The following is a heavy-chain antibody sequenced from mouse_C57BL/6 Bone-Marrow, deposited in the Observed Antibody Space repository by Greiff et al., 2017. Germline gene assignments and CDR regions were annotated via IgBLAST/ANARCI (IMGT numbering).Heavy chain of an antibody. CDR3: ARGAY. Sequence: VKLQQSGAELVKPGASVKISCTASGYAFSSYWMNWVKQRPGKSLAWIGQIYPGDGDTNYNGKFKGKATLTADKSSSTAYMQLSSLTSDDSAVYFCARGAYWGQGTLVTVSA. V-gene: IGHV1-80*01. CDR1: GYAFSSYW. CDR2: IYPGDGDT. J-gene: IGHJ3*01.